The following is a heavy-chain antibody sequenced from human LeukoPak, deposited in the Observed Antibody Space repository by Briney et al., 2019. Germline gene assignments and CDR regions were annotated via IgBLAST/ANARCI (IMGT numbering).Heavy chain of an antibody. Sequence: NPGGSLRLSCAASGFTFSSYWMSWVRQAPGKGLEWVGRISSKSDGGTTDYAAPVKGRFTISRDDSTNTLSLQMSGLKAEDTALYFCITEPHDYGDFTFGYWGQGTLVTVSS. CDR2: ISSKSDGGTT. J-gene: IGHJ4*02. D-gene: IGHD4-17*01. CDR1: GFTFSSYW. V-gene: IGHV3-15*01. CDR3: ITEPHDYGDFTFGY.